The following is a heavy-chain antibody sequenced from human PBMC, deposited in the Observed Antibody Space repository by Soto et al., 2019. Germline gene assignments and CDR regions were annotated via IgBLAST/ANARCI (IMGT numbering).Heavy chain of an antibody. CDR3: ARVTEWLRSYNWFDP. J-gene: IGHJ5*02. Sequence: SETLSLTCTVSGGSISSYYWSWVRQPPGKGLEWIGYIYYSGSTNYNPSLKSRVTISVDTSKNQFSLKLSSVTAADTAVYYCARVTEWLRSYNWFDPWGQGTLVTVSS. V-gene: IGHV4-59*01. CDR2: IYYSGST. CDR1: GGSISSYY. D-gene: IGHD5-12*01.